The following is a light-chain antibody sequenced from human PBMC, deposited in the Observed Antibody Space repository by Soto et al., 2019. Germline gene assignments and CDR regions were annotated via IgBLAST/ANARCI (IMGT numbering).Light chain of an antibody. Sequence: DIQMTQSPSSLSASVGDRVTITCQASQDISNYLNWYQQKTGKAPKLLIYDASNLETGVPSRFSGSGSGTDFTFTISSLQPEDIATYYFQQYDNLPLTFGQGTKLEIK. CDR3: QQYDNLPLT. CDR1: QDISNY. V-gene: IGKV1-33*01. J-gene: IGKJ2*01. CDR2: DAS.